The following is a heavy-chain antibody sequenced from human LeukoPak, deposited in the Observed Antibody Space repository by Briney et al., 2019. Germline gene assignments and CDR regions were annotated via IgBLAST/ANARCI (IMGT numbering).Heavy chain of an antibody. CDR3: ARDISSGYYSGYFDY. CDR1: GGSISSSSYY. CDR2: IYYSGST. V-gene: IGHV4-39*07. D-gene: IGHD3-22*01. Sequence: PSETLSLTCTVSGGSISSSSYYWGWIRQPPGKGLEWIGSIYYSGSTYYNPSLKSRVTISVDTSKNQFSLKLSSVTAADTAVYYCARDISSGYYSGYFDYWGQGTLVTVSS. J-gene: IGHJ4*02.